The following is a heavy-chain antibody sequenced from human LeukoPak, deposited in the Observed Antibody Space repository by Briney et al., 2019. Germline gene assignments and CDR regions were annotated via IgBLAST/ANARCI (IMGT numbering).Heavy chain of an antibody. CDR1: GFTFSSYW. CDR3: ARFGGPQETYYYYYMDV. V-gene: IGHV3-7*01. CDR2: IKQGGSEK. Sequence: PGGSLRLSCAASGFTFSSYWMSWVRQAPGKGLEWVANIKQGGSEKYYVDSVKGRFTISRDNAKNSLYLQMNSLRAEDTAVYYCARFGGPQETYYYYYMDVWGKGTTVTVSS. J-gene: IGHJ6*03. D-gene: IGHD4-23*01.